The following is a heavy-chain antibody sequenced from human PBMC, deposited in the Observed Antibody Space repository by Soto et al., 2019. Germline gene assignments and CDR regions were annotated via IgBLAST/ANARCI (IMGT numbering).Heavy chain of an antibody. V-gene: IGHV4-34*01. CDR2: INHSGST. CDR3: ARSDPTYGPYYYYYMDV. D-gene: IGHD3-16*01. Sequence: PSETLSLTCAVYGGSFSGYYWSWIRQPPGKGLEWIGEINHSGSTNYNPSLKSRVTISVDTSKNQFSLKLSSVTAADTAVYYCARSDPTYGPYYYYYMDVWGQGTTVPVSS. CDR1: GGSFSGYY. J-gene: IGHJ6*03.